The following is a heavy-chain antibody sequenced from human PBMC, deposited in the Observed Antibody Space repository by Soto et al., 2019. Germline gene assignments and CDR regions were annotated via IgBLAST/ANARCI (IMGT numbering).Heavy chain of an antibody. J-gene: IGHJ6*03. Sequence: PGGSLRLSCAASGFTFSSYAMSWVRQAPGKGLEWVSAISGSGGSTYYADSVKDRFTISRDNSKNTLYLQMNSLRAEDTAVYYCAKESLTVTTYYYYYMDVWGKGTTVTVSS. CDR3: AKESLTVTTYYYYYMDV. CDR1: GFTFSSYA. D-gene: IGHD4-17*01. V-gene: IGHV3-23*01. CDR2: ISGSGGST.